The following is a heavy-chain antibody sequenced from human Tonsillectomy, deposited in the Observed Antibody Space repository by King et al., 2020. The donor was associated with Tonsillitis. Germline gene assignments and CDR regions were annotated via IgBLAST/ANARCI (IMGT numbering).Heavy chain of an antibody. CDR1: GFTFSSYG. J-gene: IGHJ4*02. V-gene: IGHV3-30*18. CDR3: AKGGSDSSGYCIDY. Sequence: VQLVESGGGVVQPGRSLRLSCAASGFTFSSYGMHWVRQAPGKGLEWVAVISYDGSNKYYADSVKGRFTISRDNSKNTLYLQMNSLRAEDTAVYYCAKGGSDSSGYCIDYWGQGTLVTVSS. D-gene: IGHD3-22*01. CDR2: ISYDGSNK.